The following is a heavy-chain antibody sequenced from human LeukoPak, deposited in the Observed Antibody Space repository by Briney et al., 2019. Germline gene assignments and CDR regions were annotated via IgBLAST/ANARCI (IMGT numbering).Heavy chain of an antibody. D-gene: IGHD3-10*01. J-gene: IGHJ5*02. V-gene: IGHV3-7*01. CDR1: GFPFSSYW. Sequence: PGGSLRLSCAASGFPFSSYWMNWVRQAPGKGLEWVANIKENGGERYYVDSVKGRFTISRDNANNSLYLKINSLRAEDTAVYYCARGYYYGSGSNWFDPWGQGTLVTVSS. CDR2: IKENGGER. CDR3: ARGYYYGSGSNWFDP.